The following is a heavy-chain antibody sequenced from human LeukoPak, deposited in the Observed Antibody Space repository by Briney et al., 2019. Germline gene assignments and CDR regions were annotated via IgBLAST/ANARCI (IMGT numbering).Heavy chain of an antibody. J-gene: IGHJ6*03. V-gene: IGHV3-NL1*01. CDR2: IYSDNT. CDR1: GFSFSSYG. Sequence: GGSLRLSCAGSGFSFSSYGMHWVRQAPGKGLEWVSFIYSDNTHYSDSVKGRFTISRDNSKNTLYLQMNSLRAEDTAVYYCARDHSSGWYQENYYMDVWGKGTTVTVSS. CDR3: ARDHSSGWYQENYYMDV. D-gene: IGHD6-19*01.